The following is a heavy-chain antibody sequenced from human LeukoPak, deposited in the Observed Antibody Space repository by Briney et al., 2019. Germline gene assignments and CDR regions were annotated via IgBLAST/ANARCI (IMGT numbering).Heavy chain of an antibody. Sequence: GGSLRLSCAASGFTFSSYAMSWVRQAPGKGLEWVGRIKSKTDGGTTDYAAPVKGRFTISRDDSKNTLYLQMNSLKTEDTAVYYCTTAGLWFGDYYYGMDVWGKGTTVTVSS. D-gene: IGHD3-10*01. CDR3: TTAGLWFGDYYYGMDV. J-gene: IGHJ6*04. CDR2: IKSKTDGGTT. V-gene: IGHV3-15*01. CDR1: GFTFSSYA.